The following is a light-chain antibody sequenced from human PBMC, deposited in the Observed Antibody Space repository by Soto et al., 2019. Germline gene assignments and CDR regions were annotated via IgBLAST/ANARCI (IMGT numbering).Light chain of an antibody. V-gene: IGKV3-11*01. CDR1: QSVSSN. CDR2: DAS. CDR3: HQRSNWPPT. Sequence: ENVLTQSPATLSLSPGERATLSCRASQSVSSNLAWYQQKPGQAPRLLIYDASNRDTGIPARFSGSGSGTDFTLTISSLQPEDFAVYYCHQRSNWPPTFGGGTKVEIK. J-gene: IGKJ4*01.